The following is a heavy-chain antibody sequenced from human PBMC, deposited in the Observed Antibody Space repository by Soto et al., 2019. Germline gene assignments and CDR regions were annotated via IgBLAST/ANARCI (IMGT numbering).Heavy chain of an antibody. Sequence: SETLSLTCAFSSFNISSSNWWSWVRQPPGKGLEWIGEIYHSGSTNYNPSLKGRVTISVDKSKNQFSLKLSSVTAADTAVYYCARDSGVTVAGDYYYMDVWGKGTTVTVSS. CDR2: IYHSGST. V-gene: IGHV4-4*02. CDR3: ARDSGVTVAGDYYYMDV. CDR1: SFNISSSNW. J-gene: IGHJ6*03. D-gene: IGHD6-19*01.